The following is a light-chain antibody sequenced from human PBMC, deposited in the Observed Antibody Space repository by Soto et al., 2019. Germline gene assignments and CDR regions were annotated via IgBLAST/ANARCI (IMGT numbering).Light chain of an antibody. Sequence: QSVLTQPPSVSGAPGQWVTISCTGTSSNIGAGYDVHWYQQLPGTAPKLLIYNNNQRPSGVPDRFSGSKSGTSASLAISGLQSEDEADYYCAAWDDSLNGVVFGGGTKLTVL. CDR2: NNN. CDR3: AAWDDSLNGVV. J-gene: IGLJ2*01. V-gene: IGLV1-40*01. CDR1: SSNIGAGYD.